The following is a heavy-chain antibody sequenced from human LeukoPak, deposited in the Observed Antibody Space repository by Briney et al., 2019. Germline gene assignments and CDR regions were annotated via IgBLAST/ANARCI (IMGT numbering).Heavy chain of an antibody. CDR2: LYSDGNT. D-gene: IGHD1-14*01. J-gene: IGHJ4*02. CDR1: GFTVITND. Sequence: PGGSLRLSCAASGFTVITNDMTWVRQALGKGLEWVSVLYSDGNTKYADSVQGRFTISRDNSKNTLYLEMNRLSPDDTAVYYCARGVEPLAANTLAYWGQGTLVTVSS. CDR3: ARGVEPLAANTLAY. V-gene: IGHV3-53*01.